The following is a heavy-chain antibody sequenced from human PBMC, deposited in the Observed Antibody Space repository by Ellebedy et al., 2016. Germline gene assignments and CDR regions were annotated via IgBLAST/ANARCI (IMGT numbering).Heavy chain of an antibody. CDR3: SRFNFGLERYFDWFDY. J-gene: IGHJ4*02. V-gene: IGHV3-49*03. CDR2: IRSRAYGGTT. D-gene: IGHD3-9*01. Sequence: GGSLRLXCTTSGFIFGDYAVNWFRQPPGKGLEWVGFIRSRAYGGTTEYAASVKGRFSISRDDSKSIAYLQMNSLTTEDTAIYFCSRFNFGLERYFDWFDYWGQGTLVTVSS. CDR1: GFIFGDYA.